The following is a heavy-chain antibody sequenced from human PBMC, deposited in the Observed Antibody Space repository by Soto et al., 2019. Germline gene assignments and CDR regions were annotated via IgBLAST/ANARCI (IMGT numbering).Heavy chain of an antibody. CDR2: IYYSGST. D-gene: IGHD3-3*01. J-gene: IGHJ4*02. CDR1: GGSISSYY. CDR3: ARGGPLDTIFGVVIETHFDY. Sequence: PSETLSLTCTVSGGSISSYYWSWIRQPPGKGLEWIGYIYYSGSTNYNPSLKSRVTISVDTSKNQFSLKLSSVTAADTAVYYCARGGPLDTIFGVVIETHFDYWGQGTLVTVS. V-gene: IGHV4-59*01.